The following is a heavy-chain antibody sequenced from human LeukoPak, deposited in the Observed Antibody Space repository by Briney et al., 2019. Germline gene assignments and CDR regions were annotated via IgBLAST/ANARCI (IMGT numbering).Heavy chain of an antibody. Sequence: PGGSLRLSCAASGFTFSSHAVSWVRQAPGKVLEWVSSISGSGGTTYYADSVKGRFTISRDNSKNTLYLQLNSLRAEDTAVYYCAKGSGDSTGYYYNYYYYYMDVWGKGTTVTVSS. CDR3: AKGSGDSTGYYYNYYYYYMDV. D-gene: IGHD3-22*01. CDR1: GFTFSSHA. V-gene: IGHV3-23*01. CDR2: ISGSGGTT. J-gene: IGHJ6*03.